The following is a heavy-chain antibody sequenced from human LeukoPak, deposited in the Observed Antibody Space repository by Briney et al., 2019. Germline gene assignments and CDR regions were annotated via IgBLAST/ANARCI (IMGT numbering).Heavy chain of an antibody. CDR3: ARGVGATDHDAFDI. CDR2: INPNSGGT. V-gene: IGHV1-2*06. CDR1: GYTFTGYY. J-gene: IGHJ3*02. Sequence: ASVKVSCKASGYTFTGYYMHWVRQAPGQGLEWMGRINPNSGGTNYAQKFQGRVTMTRDTSISTAYMELSRLRSDDPAVYYCARGVGATDHDAFDIWGQGTMVTVSS. D-gene: IGHD3-3*01.